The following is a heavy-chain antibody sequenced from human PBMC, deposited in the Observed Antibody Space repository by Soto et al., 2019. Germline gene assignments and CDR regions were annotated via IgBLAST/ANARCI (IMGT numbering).Heavy chain of an antibody. V-gene: IGHV1-69*13. J-gene: IGHJ6*02. CDR2: IIPIFGTA. CDR3: ARMNYYGSGSSYYYYYYGMDV. D-gene: IGHD3-10*01. CDR1: GGTFSSYA. Sequence: SVKVSCKASGGTFSSYAISWVRQAPGQGLEWMGGIIPIFGTANYAQKFQGRVTITADESTSTAYMELSSLRSEDTAVYYCARMNYYGSGSSYYYYYYGMDVWGQGTTVTVSS.